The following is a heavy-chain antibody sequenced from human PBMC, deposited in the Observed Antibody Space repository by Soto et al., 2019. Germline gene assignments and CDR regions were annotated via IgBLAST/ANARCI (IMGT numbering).Heavy chain of an antibody. CDR1: GYTFTRNG. J-gene: IGHJ4*02. D-gene: IGHD6-13*01. CDR3: ARDRGSSSWYEFDY. V-gene: IGHV1-18*01. CDR2: ISTDNGNT. Sequence: QVQLVQSGAEVKKPGASVKVSCKASGYTFTRNGISWVRQAPGQGLEWMGWISTDNGNTNYAQKFQGRVTMTTDTSTTTADMELRSLRSDDTAVYYCARDRGSSSWYEFDYWGQGTLVTVSS.